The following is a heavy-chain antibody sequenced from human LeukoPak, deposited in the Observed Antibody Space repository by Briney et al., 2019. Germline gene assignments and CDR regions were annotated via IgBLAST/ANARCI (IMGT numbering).Heavy chain of an antibody. CDR3: ARDFAGGYYRDAFDM. V-gene: IGHV3-21*01. CDR2: ITGSSDFI. D-gene: IGHD3-10*01. J-gene: IGHJ3*02. Sequence: PGGSLRLSCASSGFTLSNYSMNWVRQAPGKGLEWVSSITGSSDFIYYADSLKGRLTISRDNAKNSLYLQMNSLRAEGTGVYYCARDFAGGYYRDAFDMWGQGTMVTVSS. CDR1: GFTLSNYS.